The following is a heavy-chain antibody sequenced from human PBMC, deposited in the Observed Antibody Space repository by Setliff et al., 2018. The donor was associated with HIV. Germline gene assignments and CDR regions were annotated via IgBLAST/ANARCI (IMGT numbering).Heavy chain of an antibody. CDR3: ARDPRGLLSPVPRGYFDY. CDR1: GFSISSNYY. CDR2: IYHSGTA. J-gene: IGHJ4*02. D-gene: IGHD3-22*01. Sequence: NPSETLSLTCNVSGFSISSNYYWGWVRQPPGRGLEWIGNIYHSGTAYYNPSFKTRVAISIDTSKNYVSLKLRSLTAADTAIYYCARDPRGLLSPVPRGYFDYWGQGALVTV. V-gene: IGHV4-38-2*02.